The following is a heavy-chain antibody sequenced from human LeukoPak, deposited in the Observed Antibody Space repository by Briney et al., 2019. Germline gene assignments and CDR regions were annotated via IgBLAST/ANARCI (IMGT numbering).Heavy chain of an antibody. CDR3: ARFPNYGSYVRDY. CDR2: NHDSGST. J-gene: IGHJ4*02. Sequence: SETLSLTCTVSGGSISGYYWSWVRQAPGKGLEWIAFNHDSGSTSYNPSLQSRVTISGDTSKNQFSLKLSSVSAADTAVYYCARFPNYGSYVRDYWGQGTLVAVSS. V-gene: IGHV4-59*01. CDR1: GGSISGYY. D-gene: IGHD4-11*01.